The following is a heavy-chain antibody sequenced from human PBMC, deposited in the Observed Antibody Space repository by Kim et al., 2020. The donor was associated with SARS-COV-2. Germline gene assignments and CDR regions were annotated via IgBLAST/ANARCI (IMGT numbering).Heavy chain of an antibody. Sequence: GGSLRLSCGASGFTFSNHAMSWVRQAPGKGLEWLSFICSSGEKTNYAGSVKGRFTISRDSSKNMVYLQMNNLRVDDTAIYYCAKDLGSTGVGAYLSTWG. CDR3: AKDLGSTGVGAYLST. CDR1: GFTFSNHA. J-gene: IGHJ1*01. V-gene: IGHV3-23*01. D-gene: IGHD3-3*01. CDR2: ICSSGEKT.